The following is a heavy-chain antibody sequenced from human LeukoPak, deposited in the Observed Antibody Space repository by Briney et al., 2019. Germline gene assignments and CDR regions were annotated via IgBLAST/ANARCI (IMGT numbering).Heavy chain of an antibody. V-gene: IGHV4-39*07. CDR1: GGSISSSSYY. CDR2: IYYSGST. Sequence: SETLSLTCTVSGGSISSSSYYWGWIRQPPGKGLEWIGSIYYSGSTYYNPSLKSRVTISVDTSKNQFSLKLSSVTAADTAVYYCALRSHDYGDYVFDLWGRGTLVTVSS. J-gene: IGHJ2*01. CDR3: ALRSHDYGDYVFDL. D-gene: IGHD4-17*01.